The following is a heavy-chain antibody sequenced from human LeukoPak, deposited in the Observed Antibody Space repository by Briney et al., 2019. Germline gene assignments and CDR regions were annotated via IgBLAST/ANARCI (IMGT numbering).Heavy chain of an antibody. CDR1: GFTFSTHW. CDR2: IKEDGSAT. Sequence: GGSLRLSCAASGFTFSTHWMTWVRQAPGKGPEWVANIKEDGSATYYVDSVKGRFTISRDNAKKSIYLQMNSLRGEDTAVYYCARDSPGYLAYDSWGQGTLVTVSS. V-gene: IGHV3-7*04. J-gene: IGHJ4*02. D-gene: IGHD1-1*01. CDR3: ARDSPGYLAYDS.